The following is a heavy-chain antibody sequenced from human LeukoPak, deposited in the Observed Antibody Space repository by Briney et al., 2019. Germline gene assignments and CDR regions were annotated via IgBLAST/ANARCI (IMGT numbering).Heavy chain of an antibody. D-gene: IGHD3-10*01. CDR2: IYTSGST. V-gene: IGHV4-61*02. J-gene: IGHJ6*03. CDR3: AREIWFGELFHYYYMDV. Sequence: TLSLTCTVSGGSISSGSYYWSWIRQPAGKGLEWIGRIYTSGSTNYNPSLKSRVTISVDTSKNQFSLKLSSVTAADTAVYYCAREIWFGELFHYYYMDVWGKGTTVTISS. CDR1: GGSISSGSYY.